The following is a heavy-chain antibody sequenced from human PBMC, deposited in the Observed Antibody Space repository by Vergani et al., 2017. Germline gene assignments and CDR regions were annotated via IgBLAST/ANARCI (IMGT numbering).Heavy chain of an antibody. D-gene: IGHD6-19*01. CDR3: AKDRSSSGSSFYP. V-gene: IGHV3-66*02. CDR2: IYSVGNT. CDR1: GFTVSSNY. J-gene: IGHJ5*02. Sequence: EVQLMESGGGLVQPGGSLRLSCATSGFTVSSNYMSWVRQAPGKGLEWVSGIYSVGNTYYADSVKCRFTISRDNSKNTLYLQMNSLRAVDTAVYYCAKDRSSSGSSFYPWGQGTLVTVSS.